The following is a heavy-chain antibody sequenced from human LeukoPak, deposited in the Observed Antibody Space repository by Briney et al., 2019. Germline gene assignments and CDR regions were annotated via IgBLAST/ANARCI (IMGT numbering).Heavy chain of an antibody. Sequence: ASVKVSCKASGYTFTGYYMHWVRQAPGQGLEWMGWINPNSGGTNYAQKFQGRVTMTRDTSISTAYMELSRLRSDDTAVYYCARAQSWGFSEWLQDYWGQGTLVTVSS. D-gene: IGHD3-3*01. CDR3: ARAQSWGFSEWLQDY. CDR2: INPNSGGT. V-gene: IGHV1-2*02. J-gene: IGHJ4*02. CDR1: GYTFTGYY.